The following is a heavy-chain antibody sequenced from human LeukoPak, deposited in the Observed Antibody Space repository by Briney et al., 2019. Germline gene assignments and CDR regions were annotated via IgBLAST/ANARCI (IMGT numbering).Heavy chain of an antibody. J-gene: IGHJ4*02. V-gene: IGHV3-53*01. CDR3: AKDSFTIFGEFDY. Sequence: GGSLRLSCAASGFSVGSTYMNWVRQAPGKGLEWVSVIRSGGDTQYADSVKGRFTVSRDNSKNTLHLQMNSLRAEDTAVYYCAKDSFTIFGEFDYWGQGTLVTVSS. D-gene: IGHD3-3*01. CDR1: GFSVGSTY. CDR2: IRSGGDT.